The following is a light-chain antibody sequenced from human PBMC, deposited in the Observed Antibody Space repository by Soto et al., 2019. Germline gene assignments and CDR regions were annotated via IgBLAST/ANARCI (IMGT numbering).Light chain of an antibody. Sequence: EIVLTQSPGILSLSPGERATLSCRASQSVSSSYLAWYQQKPAQAPRLLFYDASTRATGIPARFSGSGSGTEFTLTISSLQSEDFAVYYCQQYNNWPPITFGQGTKVDI. V-gene: IGKV3-15*01. CDR1: QSVSSSY. CDR2: DAS. CDR3: QQYNNWPPIT. J-gene: IGKJ1*01.